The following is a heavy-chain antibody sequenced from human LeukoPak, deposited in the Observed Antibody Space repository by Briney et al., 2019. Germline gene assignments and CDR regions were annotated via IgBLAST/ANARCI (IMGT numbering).Heavy chain of an antibody. V-gene: IGHV4-59*01. CDR1: GDSISNYY. CDR2: IYYSGIT. J-gene: IGHJ4*02. CDR3: AREVPGYYGSGTYHIVGTYFDY. Sequence: SETLSLTCTVSGDSISNYYWSWIRQPPGKGLEWIGYIYYSGITNYSPSLKSRVTISVDTSKNQFSLKLSSVTAADTAVYYCAREVPGYYGSGTYHIVGTYFDYWGQGTLVTVSS. D-gene: IGHD3-10*01.